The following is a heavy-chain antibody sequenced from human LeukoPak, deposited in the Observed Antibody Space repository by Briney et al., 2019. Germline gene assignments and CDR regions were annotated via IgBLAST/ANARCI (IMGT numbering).Heavy chain of an antibody. CDR1: GDSIRKRSYY. V-gene: IGHV4-39*07. CDR3: ARGLGYSSSKAYY. Sequence: PSETLSLTCSVSGDSIRKRSYYWSWIRQPPGKGLEWIGEINHSGSTNYNPSLRSRVTISVDTSENQFSLKLSSVTAADTAVYYCARGLGYSSSKAYYWGQGTLVTVSS. D-gene: IGHD6-6*01. CDR2: INHSGST. J-gene: IGHJ4*02.